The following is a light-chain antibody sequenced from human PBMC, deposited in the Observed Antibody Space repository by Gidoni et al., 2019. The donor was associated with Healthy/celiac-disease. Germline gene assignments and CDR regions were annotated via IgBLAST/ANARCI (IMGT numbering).Light chain of an antibody. CDR3: QQYNNWPPSIT. V-gene: IGKV3-15*01. J-gene: IGKJ5*01. CDR2: GAS. CDR1: QSVSSN. Sequence: EIVMTQSTATLSVSPGERATLSCRASQSVSSNLAWYQQKPGQAPRLLIYGASTRATGIPARFSGSGSWTEFTLTISSLQSEDFAVYYCQQYNNWPPSITFGQGTRLEIK.